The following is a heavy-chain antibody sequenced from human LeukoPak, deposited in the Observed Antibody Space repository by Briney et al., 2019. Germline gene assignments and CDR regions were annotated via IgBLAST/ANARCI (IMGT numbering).Heavy chain of an antibody. CDR2: ISSSGSTI. CDR1: GFTFSDYY. Sequence: PGGSLRLSCAASGFTFSDYYMSWIRQAPGKGLEWVSYISSSGSTIYYADSVKGQFTISRDNAKNSLYLQMNSLRAEDTAVYYCARDAVEQPERHHDYWGQGTLVTVSS. J-gene: IGHJ4*02. V-gene: IGHV3-11*01. D-gene: IGHD4-23*01. CDR3: ARDAVEQPERHHDY.